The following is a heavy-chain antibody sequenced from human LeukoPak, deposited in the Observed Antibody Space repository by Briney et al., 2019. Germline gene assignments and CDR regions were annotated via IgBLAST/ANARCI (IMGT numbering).Heavy chain of an antibody. Sequence: AASVKVSCKASGYTFSGYYIHWVRQAPGQGLEWMGWINPNSGGTNYAQRLQGRVTMTRDTSISTAYMDLSRLRPDDTAVYYCARVDSTGYYRGRGPIDYWGQGTLVTVSS. CDR3: ARVDSTGYYRGRGPIDY. V-gene: IGHV1-2*02. J-gene: IGHJ4*02. CDR2: INPNSGGT. D-gene: IGHD3-22*01. CDR1: GYTFSGYY.